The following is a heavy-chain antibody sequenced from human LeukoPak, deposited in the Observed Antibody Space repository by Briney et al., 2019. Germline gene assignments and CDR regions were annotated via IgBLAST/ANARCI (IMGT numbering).Heavy chain of an antibody. CDR3: ARFYSSGSFGAFDI. D-gene: IGHD3-22*01. CDR2: ISGSGGST. J-gene: IGHJ3*02. CDR1: GFTFSSNA. V-gene: IGHV3-23*01. Sequence: PGGSLRLSCAASGFTFSSNAMSWVRQAPGKGLEWVSAISGSGGSTNYADSMKGRFTISRDNSKNTLYLQMNSLRAEDTAVYYCARFYSSGSFGAFDIWGQGTMVSVSS.